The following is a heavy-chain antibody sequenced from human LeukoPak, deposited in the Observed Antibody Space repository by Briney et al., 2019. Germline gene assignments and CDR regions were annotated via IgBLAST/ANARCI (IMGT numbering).Heavy chain of an antibody. CDR3: GRVFDL. J-gene: IGHJ5*02. Sequence: NPSETLSLTRAVSGGSISRNYWWSWVRQPPGEGLEWIGEVSHSGSTIYNPSLKSRLTISVDTSKNQFSLELTSVTAADTAVYYCGRVFDLWGQGTLVTVSS. CDR2: VSHSGST. CDR1: GGSISRNYW. V-gene: IGHV4-4*02.